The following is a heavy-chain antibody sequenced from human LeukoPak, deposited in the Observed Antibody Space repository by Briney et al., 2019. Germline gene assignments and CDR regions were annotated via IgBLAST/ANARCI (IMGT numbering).Heavy chain of an antibody. D-gene: IGHD5-18*01. CDR2: IYYSGST. CDR1: GGSFSGYY. J-gene: IGHJ5*02. CDR3: ARGGYSYGYGWFDP. Sequence: SETLSLTCAVYGGSFSGYYWSWIRQPPGKGLEWIGYIYYSGSTNYNPSLKSRVTISVDTSKNQFSLKLSSVTAADTAVYYCARGGYSYGYGWFDPWGQGTLVTVSS. V-gene: IGHV4-59*01.